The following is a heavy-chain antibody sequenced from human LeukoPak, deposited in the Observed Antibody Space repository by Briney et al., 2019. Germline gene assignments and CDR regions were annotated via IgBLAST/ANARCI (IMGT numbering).Heavy chain of an antibody. CDR3: ASRFGDSHRESYYYYMDV. J-gene: IGHJ6*03. D-gene: IGHD4-17*01. Sequence: SETLSLTCAVYGGSFSGYYWSWIRQPPGKGLEWIGEINHSGSTNYNPSLKSRVTISVDTSKNQFSLKLSSVTAADTAVYYCASRFGDSHRESYYYYMDVWGKGTTVTVSS. V-gene: IGHV4-34*01. CDR1: GGSFSGYY. CDR2: INHSGST.